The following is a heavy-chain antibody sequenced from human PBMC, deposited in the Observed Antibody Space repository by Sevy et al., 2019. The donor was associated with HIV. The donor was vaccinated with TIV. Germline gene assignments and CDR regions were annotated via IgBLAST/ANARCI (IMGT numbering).Heavy chain of an antibody. CDR1: GFTFSSYA. J-gene: IGHJ4*02. Sequence: GGSLRLSCAASGFTFSSYAMHWVRQAPGKGLEWVAVISYDGSYQYYTDSVKGRFTISRDDSKNKAYLQMNSLRADDSGVYYCAKGQGYDYIWGNERSEYYFDYWGQGTLVTVSS. V-gene: IGHV3-30*04. D-gene: IGHD3-16*01. CDR3: AKGQGYDYIWGNERSEYYFDY. CDR2: ISYDGSYQ.